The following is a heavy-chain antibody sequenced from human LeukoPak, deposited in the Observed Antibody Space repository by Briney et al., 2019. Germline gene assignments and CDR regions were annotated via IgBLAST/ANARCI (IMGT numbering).Heavy chain of an antibody. CDR2: IYHSGST. D-gene: IGHD6-19*01. Sequence: SETLSLTCTVSGYSISSGYYWGWIRQPPGKGLEWIGSIYHSGSTYYSPSLKSRVTISVDTSKNQFSLKLSSVTAADTAVYYCAREWSAGAVADFDYWGQGTLVTVSS. J-gene: IGHJ4*02. V-gene: IGHV4-38-2*02. CDR3: AREWSAGAVADFDY. CDR1: GYSISSGYY.